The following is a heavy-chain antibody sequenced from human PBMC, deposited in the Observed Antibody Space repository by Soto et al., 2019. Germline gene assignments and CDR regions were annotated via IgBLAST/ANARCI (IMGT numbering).Heavy chain of an antibody. Sequence: EVQLVESGGGLVQPGGSLRLSCAASGFTFSSYEMNWVRQAPGKGLEWGSYISSSGSTIYYADSVKGRFTISRDNAKNSLYLQMNSLRAEDTAVYYCAREDGGAAAGDYWGQGTLVTVSS. CDR2: ISSSGSTI. CDR1: GFTFSSYE. D-gene: IGHD6-13*01. CDR3: AREDGGAAAGDY. J-gene: IGHJ4*02. V-gene: IGHV3-48*03.